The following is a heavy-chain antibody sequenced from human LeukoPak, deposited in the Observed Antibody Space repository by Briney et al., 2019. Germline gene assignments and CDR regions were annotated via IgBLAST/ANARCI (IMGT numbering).Heavy chain of an antibody. J-gene: IGHJ6*02. D-gene: IGHD3-3*01. CDR2: MNPNSGNT. Sequence: ASVKVSCTASGYTFTSYDINWVRQATGQGLEWMGWMNPNSGNTGYAQKFQGRVTMTRNTSISTAYMELSSLRSEDTAVYYCARGAGDFWSGYYNYYYGMDVWGQGATVTVSS. CDR1: GYTFTSYD. V-gene: IGHV1-8*01. CDR3: ARGAGDFWSGYYNYYYGMDV.